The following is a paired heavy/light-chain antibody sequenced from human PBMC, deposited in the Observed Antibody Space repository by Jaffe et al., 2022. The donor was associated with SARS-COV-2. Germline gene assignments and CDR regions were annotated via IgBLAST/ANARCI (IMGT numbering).Heavy chain of an antibody. CDR1: RFTFNSFW. Sequence: EVYLVESGGGLVQPGGSLRLSCAASRFTFNSFWMTWVRQAPGKGLEWVANIAPDGNEKKYLDSVEGRFTISRDNARDSLYLQMNSLRAEDTAVYYCARTFYYGYDYWGQGTLVTVSS. D-gene: IGHD3-10*01. CDR3: ARTFYYGYDY. V-gene: IGHV3-7*03. J-gene: IGHJ4*02. CDR2: IAPDGNEK.
Light chain of an antibody. CDR2: SAS. Sequence: DIQLTQSPSFLSASVGDRVTITCRASQGISSNLAWYQQEPGKAPKLLIYSASTLQSGVPSRFSGSGSGTEFTLTVSSLQPEDFATYYCAQFSRNPYTFGQGTKLEIK. CDR1: QGISSN. J-gene: IGKJ2*01. V-gene: IGKV1-9*01. CDR3: AQFSRNPYT.